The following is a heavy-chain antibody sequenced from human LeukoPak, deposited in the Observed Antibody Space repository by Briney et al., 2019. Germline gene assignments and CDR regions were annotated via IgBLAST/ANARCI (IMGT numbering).Heavy chain of an antibody. V-gene: IGHV3-7*01. CDR2: IKPNGRET. D-gene: IGHD4-11*01. CDR3: ARGYSNYGYTFDI. CDR1: GFTFSSYW. J-gene: IGHJ3*02. Sequence: GGSLRLSCAASGFTFSSYWMNWVRQAPGKGLEWVANIKPNGRETYYVDSVKGRFTISRDNAKNSLYLHMNSLRAEDTAVYYCARGYSNYGYTFDIWGQGTMVTVSS.